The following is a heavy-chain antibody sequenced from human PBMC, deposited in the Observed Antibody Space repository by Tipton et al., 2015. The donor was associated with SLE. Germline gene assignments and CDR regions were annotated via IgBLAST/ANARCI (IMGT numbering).Heavy chain of an antibody. J-gene: IGHJ3*02. CDR1: GFTVSSNY. V-gene: IGHV3-66*02. Sequence: GSLRLSCAASGFTVSSNYMSWVRQAPGKGLEWASVIYSGGSTYYADSVKGRFTISRDNSKNTLYLQMNSLRAEDTAVYYCARFNSSGWTGAFDIWGQGTMVTVSS. CDR3: ARFNSSGWTGAFDI. CDR2: IYSGGST. D-gene: IGHD6-19*01.